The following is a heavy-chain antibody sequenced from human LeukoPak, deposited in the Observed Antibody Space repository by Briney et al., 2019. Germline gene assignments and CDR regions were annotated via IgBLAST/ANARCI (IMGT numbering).Heavy chain of an antibody. Sequence: GGSLRLSCAASGFPFSSHAMSWVRQPPGKGLEWVAAISNGKTYYADSVRGRFAISRDDSTNTVYLHMNSLRDEDAALYHCVREAGYCAPVCVKTNWFDPWGQGTLVTVSS. CDR3: VREAGYCAPVCVKTNWFDP. CDR2: ISNGKT. J-gene: IGHJ5*02. CDR1: GFPFSSHA. D-gene: IGHD2-15*01. V-gene: IGHV3-23*01.